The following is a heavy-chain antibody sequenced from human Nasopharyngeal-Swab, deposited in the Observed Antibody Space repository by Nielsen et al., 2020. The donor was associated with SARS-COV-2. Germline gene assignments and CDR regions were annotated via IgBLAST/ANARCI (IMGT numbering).Heavy chain of an antibody. J-gene: IGHJ5*02. Sequence: VRQMPGKGLEWMGGFDPEDGETIYAQKFQGRVTMTEDTSTDTAYMELSSLRSEDTAVYYCATGTVVGATGWFDPWGQGTLVTVSS. D-gene: IGHD1-26*01. CDR2: FDPEDGET. CDR3: ATGTVVGATGWFDP. V-gene: IGHV1-24*01.